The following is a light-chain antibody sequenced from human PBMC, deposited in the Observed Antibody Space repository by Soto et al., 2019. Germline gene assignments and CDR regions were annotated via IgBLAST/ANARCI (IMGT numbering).Light chain of an antibody. CDR2: EGS. CDR1: SSDVGSYNL. CDR3: CSYAGSSTLV. J-gene: IGLJ2*01. V-gene: IGLV2-23*01. Sequence: QSVLTQPASVCGSPGQSITISCTGTSSDVGSYNLVSWYQQHPGKAPKLMIYEGSKRPSGVSNRFSGSKSGNTASLTISGLQAEDEADYYCCSYAGSSTLVFGGGTQLTVL.